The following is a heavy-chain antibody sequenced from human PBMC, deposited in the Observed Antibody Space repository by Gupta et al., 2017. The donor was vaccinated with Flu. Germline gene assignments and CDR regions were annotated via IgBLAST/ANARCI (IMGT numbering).Heavy chain of an antibody. D-gene: IGHD1-26*01. V-gene: IGHV3-7*01. CDR1: GVTLTRGW. CDR3: ARDWDCIDIDY. J-gene: IGHJ4*02. CDR2: INKDGSGK. Sequence: EVQLVKSGGGFVQPGGSLRLSCPASGVTLTRGWMTWVRQAPGKGREWVANINKDGSGKNWVDSVQGRFTISRDNAKNSLYLRMKRMRAEDTAVYFCARDWDCIDIDYWGQGTLVTVSS.